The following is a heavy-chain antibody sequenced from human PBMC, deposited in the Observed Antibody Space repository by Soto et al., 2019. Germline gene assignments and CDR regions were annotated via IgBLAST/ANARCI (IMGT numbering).Heavy chain of an antibody. CDR2: INGDGSST. J-gene: IGHJ3*02. Sequence: EVQVVESGGGIVQPGGSLRLSCAGSGFTFSQYWMHWVRQAPGEGLVWISRINGDGSSTSYGDSVKGRFTISRDNAKNTLYLQMNTLRPEDTAVYYCAVHGDYDAFDMWGQGTMVTVSS. V-gene: IGHV3-74*01. CDR1: GFTFSQYW. CDR3: AVHGDYDAFDM. D-gene: IGHD4-17*01.